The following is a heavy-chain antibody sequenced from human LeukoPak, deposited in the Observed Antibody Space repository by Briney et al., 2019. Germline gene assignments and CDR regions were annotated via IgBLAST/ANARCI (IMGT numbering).Heavy chain of an antibody. Sequence: WETLSLTCTVSGGSISSYYWSWIRQPPGKGLEWIGYIYYSGSTNYNPSLKSRVTISVDTSKNQFSLKLSSVTAADTAVYYCARVFAVQIAAPSVWLGDYYYYYMDVWGKGTTVTVSS. D-gene: IGHD6-13*01. CDR3: ARVFAVQIAAPSVWLGDYYYYYMDV. V-gene: IGHV4-59*01. CDR1: GGSISSYY. J-gene: IGHJ6*03. CDR2: IYYSGST.